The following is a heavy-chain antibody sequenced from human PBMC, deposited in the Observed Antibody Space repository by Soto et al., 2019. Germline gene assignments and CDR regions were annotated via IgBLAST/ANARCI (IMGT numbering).Heavy chain of an antibody. Sequence: GASVKVSCKASGYTFTSYDINWVRQATGQGLEWMGWMNPNSGNTGYAQKFQGRVTMTRNTSISSAYMEMSSLRSEDTAVYYCARAEISIFGVVVNYYYMDVWGKGTTVTVSS. D-gene: IGHD3-3*01. CDR3: ARAEISIFGVVVNYYYMDV. CDR1: GYTFTSYD. J-gene: IGHJ6*03. V-gene: IGHV1-8*01. CDR2: MNPNSGNT.